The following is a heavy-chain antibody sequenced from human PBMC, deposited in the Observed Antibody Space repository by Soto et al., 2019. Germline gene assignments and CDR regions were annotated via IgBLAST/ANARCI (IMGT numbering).Heavy chain of an antibody. CDR3: AIVGWLSTSCFNF. Sequence: GGSLRLSCAASGFTFTRFAVRWVRQAPGKGLEWVSAISGSGSATYYADSVKGRFTVSRDNSRNTVYLQVDSLRVKDTAVYHCAIVGWLSTSCFNFWGKGTLVTVSS. V-gene: IGHV3-23*01. J-gene: IGHJ4*02. CDR2: ISGSGSAT. D-gene: IGHD3-3*01. CDR1: GFTFTRFA.